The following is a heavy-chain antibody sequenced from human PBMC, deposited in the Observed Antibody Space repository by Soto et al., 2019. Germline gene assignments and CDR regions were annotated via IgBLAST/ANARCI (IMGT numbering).Heavy chain of an antibody. J-gene: IGHJ4*02. V-gene: IGHV1-2*02. Sequence: ASVKVSCKTSGNTLTSFHIHWLRQAPGQGLEWVGRLSPTTGGTNYAQHFQGRVTVTWDMSTFTAYMELSSLIYEDTAVYYCARPPGYVTDWYYFDTWGQGTQVTVSS. CDR2: LSPTTGGT. D-gene: IGHD3-9*01. CDR3: ARPPGYVTDWYYFDT. CDR1: GNTLTSFH.